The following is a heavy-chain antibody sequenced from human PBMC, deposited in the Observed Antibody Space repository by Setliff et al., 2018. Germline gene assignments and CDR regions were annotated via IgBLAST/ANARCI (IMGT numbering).Heavy chain of an antibody. CDR2: IYYSGSS. J-gene: IGHJ4*02. CDR1: GGSFSDYY. Sequence: SETLSLTCAVYGGSFSDYYWSWIRQSPGKGLEWIATIYYSGSSYYNPSLKSRLTISVDTSKNLFSLQLSSVTTADTAVYYCARHYGGGYKHFDYWGQGTLVTVSS. D-gene: IGHD5-12*01. CDR3: ARHYGGGYKHFDY. V-gene: IGHV4-34*01.